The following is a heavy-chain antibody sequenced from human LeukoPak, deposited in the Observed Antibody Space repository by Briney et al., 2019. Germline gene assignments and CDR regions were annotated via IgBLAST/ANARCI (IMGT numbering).Heavy chain of an antibody. CDR1: GGSISSSNW. J-gene: IGHJ6*03. CDR3: ARGGPYSSRRGYYYYMDV. Sequence: SETLSLTCAVSGGSISSSNWWSWVRQPPGKGLEWIGEIYHSGSTNYNPSLKSRVTISVDKSKNQFSLKLSSVTAADTAVYYCARGGPYSSRRGYYYYMDVWGKGTTVTVSS. V-gene: IGHV4-4*02. CDR2: IYHSGST. D-gene: IGHD6-13*01.